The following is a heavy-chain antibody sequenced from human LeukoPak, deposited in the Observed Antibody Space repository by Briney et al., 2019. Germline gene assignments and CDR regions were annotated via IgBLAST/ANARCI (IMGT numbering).Heavy chain of an antibody. CDR3: ANGNRCTSPNCLGYYYFYMDV. J-gene: IGHJ6*03. CDR2: FSGSGGTT. V-gene: IGHV3-23*01. Sequence: TGGSLRLSCAASGFTFSSYAMNWVRQAPGRGLEWVSGFSGSGGTTYYADSVKGRFTISRDNSKNTLYPQMNSLRAEDTAVYYCANGNRCTSPNCLGYYYFYMDVWGKGTTVTVSS. CDR1: GFTFSSYA. D-gene: IGHD2-8*01.